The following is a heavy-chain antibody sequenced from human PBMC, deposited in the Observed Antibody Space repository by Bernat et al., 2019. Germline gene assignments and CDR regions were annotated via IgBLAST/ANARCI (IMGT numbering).Heavy chain of an antibody. CDR2: INHSGST. CDR1: GGSFSGYY. J-gene: IGHJ4*02. V-gene: IGHV4-34*01. CDR3: ARSSSWYRPFDY. Sequence: QVQLQQWGAGLLKPSETLSLTCAVYGGSFSGYYWSWIRQPPGKGLEWIGEINHSGSTNYNTSLKSRVTISVDTSKNQFSLKLSAVTAADTAVYYCARSSSWYRPFDYWGQGTLVTVSS. D-gene: IGHD6-13*01.